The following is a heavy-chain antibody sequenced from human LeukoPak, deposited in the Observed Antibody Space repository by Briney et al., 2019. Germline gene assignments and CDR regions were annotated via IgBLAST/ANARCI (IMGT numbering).Heavy chain of an antibody. CDR2: INHSGST. Sequence: SETLSLTCAVYGGSFSGYYWSWIRQPPGKGLEWIGEINHSGSTNYNPSLKSRVTISVDTSKNQFSLKLSSVTAADTAVYYCARRRLAVAQYFQRWGQGTLVTVSS. V-gene: IGHV4-34*01. CDR1: GGSFSGYY. CDR3: ARRRLAVAQYFQR. J-gene: IGHJ1*01. D-gene: IGHD6-19*01.